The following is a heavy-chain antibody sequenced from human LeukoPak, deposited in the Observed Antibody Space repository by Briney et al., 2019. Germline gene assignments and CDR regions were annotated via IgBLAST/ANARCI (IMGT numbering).Heavy chain of an antibody. J-gene: IGHJ4*02. D-gene: IGHD5-24*01. CDR3: AKGDGYNTYYFDY. CDR1: GSTFSSYA. CDR2: ISGSGGST. V-gene: IGHV3-23*01. Sequence: GGSLRLSCAASGSTFSSYAMSWVRQAPGKGLEWVSGISGSGGSTYYADSVKGRFTISRDNPKNTLYLQMNSLRAEDTAVYYCAKGDGYNTYYFDYWGQGTLVTVSS.